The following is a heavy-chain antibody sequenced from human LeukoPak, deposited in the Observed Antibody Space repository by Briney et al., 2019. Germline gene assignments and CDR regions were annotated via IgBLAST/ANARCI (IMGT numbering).Heavy chain of an antibody. D-gene: IGHD2-2*01. J-gene: IGHJ6*02. CDR3: ARARPRYCSSTSCYGPYYGMDV. CDR1: GGSFSGYY. CDR2: INHSGST. Sequence: PSQTLSLTCAVYGGSFSGYYWSWIRQPPGKGLGWIGEINHSGSTNSHPSLKNRVTISVDTSKNQFSLKLSSVTAADTAVYYCARARPRYCSSTSCYGPYYGMDVWGQGTTVTVSS. V-gene: IGHV4-34*01.